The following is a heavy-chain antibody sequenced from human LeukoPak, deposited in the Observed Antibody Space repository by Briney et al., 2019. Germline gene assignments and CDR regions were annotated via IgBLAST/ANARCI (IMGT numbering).Heavy chain of an antibody. D-gene: IGHD3-3*01. V-gene: IGHV3-15*01. CDR2: IKSKTDGGTT. Sequence: PGGSPRLSCAASGFTFSNAWMSWVRQAPGKGLEWVGRIKSKTDGGTTDYAAPVKGRFTISRDDSKNTLYLQMNSLKTEDTAVYYCTTETYYDFWSGYYNLEYWGQGTLVTVSS. CDR1: GFTFSNAW. J-gene: IGHJ4*02. CDR3: TTETYYDFWSGYYNLEY.